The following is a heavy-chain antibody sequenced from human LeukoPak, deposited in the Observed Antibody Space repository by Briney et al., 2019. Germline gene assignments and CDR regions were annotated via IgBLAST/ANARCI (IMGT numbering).Heavy chain of an antibody. CDR2: KYTSGST. Sequence: SETLSLTCTVSGGSISSGSYYWSWIRQPAGKGLEWIGRKYTSGSTNYNPSLKSRVTISVDTSKNQFSLKLSSVTAADTALYFCARGEMTTIEDAFDVWGQGTMVTVSS. CDR1: GGSISSGSYY. D-gene: IGHD5-24*01. V-gene: IGHV4-61*02. J-gene: IGHJ3*01. CDR3: ARGEMTTIEDAFDV.